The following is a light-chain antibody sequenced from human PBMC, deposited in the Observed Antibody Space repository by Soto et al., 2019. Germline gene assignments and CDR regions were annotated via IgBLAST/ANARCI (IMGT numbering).Light chain of an antibody. CDR1: SSDVGGYNY. CDR3: SSYAGSNNRGV. Sequence: QSVLTQPPSASGSPGQSVTISCTGTSSDVGGYNYISWYQHHPGKAPKLMIYDVSQRPSGVPDRFSGSKSGNTASLTVSGLQAEDEADYYCSSYAGSNNRGVFGSGTKLTVL. CDR2: DVS. J-gene: IGLJ1*01. V-gene: IGLV2-8*01.